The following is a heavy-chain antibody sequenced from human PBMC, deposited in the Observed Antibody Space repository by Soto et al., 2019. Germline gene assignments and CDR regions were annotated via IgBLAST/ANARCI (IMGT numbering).Heavy chain of an antibody. CDR1: GGSISSTGHY. CDR3: ARHVTYDTLATPIQIVS. Sequence: SETLSLTCTGSGGSISSTGHYWGCLRQYKGKGLEWIGSVYYTGTTYYNPSLKSRVTISVDASKSQFSLTLRSVTAADTAVYYCARHVTYDTLATPIQIVSWRQGSLVT. D-gene: IGHD3-22*01. J-gene: IGHJ4*02. CDR2: VYYTGTT. V-gene: IGHV4-39*01.